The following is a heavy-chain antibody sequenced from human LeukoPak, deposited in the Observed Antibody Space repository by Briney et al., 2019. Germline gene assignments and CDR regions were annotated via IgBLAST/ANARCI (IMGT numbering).Heavy chain of an antibody. D-gene: IGHD6-19*01. CDR1: GLTFSSYA. CDR2: ISVSGGST. CDR3: AKSRSGWYSDYFDY. V-gene: IGHV3-23*01. J-gene: IGHJ4*02. Sequence: GGSLRLSCAASGLTFSSYAMSWVRQAPGKGLEWVSGISVSGGSTFYTDSVKGRFTISRDNTKNTLYLQMNSLRAEDTAVYCCAKSRSGWYSDYFDYCVQGTLVTVSS.